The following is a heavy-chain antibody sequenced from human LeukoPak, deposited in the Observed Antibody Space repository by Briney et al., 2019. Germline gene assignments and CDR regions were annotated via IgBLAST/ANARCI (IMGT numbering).Heavy chain of an antibody. V-gene: IGHV3-23*01. CDR3: AKGGSGYFADL. J-gene: IGHJ5*02. Sequence: PGGSLRLSCAASGFIFNNYGLIWVRQAPGKGLQWVSAISNDGGGTTYADFVKGRFTISRDNSKNTLFLQMSSLRAEDTALYYCAKGGSGYFADLWGQGTLVTASS. CDR2: ISNDGGGT. CDR1: GFIFNNYG. D-gene: IGHD3-22*01.